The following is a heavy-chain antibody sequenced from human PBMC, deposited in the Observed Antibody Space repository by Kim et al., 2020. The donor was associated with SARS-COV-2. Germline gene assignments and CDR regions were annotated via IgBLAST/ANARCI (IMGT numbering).Heavy chain of an antibody. Sequence: SETLSLTCTVSGGSISSNTYYWGWVRQPPGKGLEWLGSIHISGSTFYNPSLNGRVTVSGDTSKKQFSLKLTSLTAANTAVYYCARTDTYGSGTSLYFDTWGQGPLVTFS. D-gene: IGHD3-10*01. CDR1: GGSISSNTYY. V-gene: IGHV4-39*07. CDR3: ARTDTYGSGTSLYFDT. CDR2: IHISGST. J-gene: IGHJ4*02.